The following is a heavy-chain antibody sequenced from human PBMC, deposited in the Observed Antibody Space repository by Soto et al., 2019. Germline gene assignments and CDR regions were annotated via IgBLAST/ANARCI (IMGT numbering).Heavy chain of an antibody. CDR1: GFTFSSYS. J-gene: IGHJ4*02. V-gene: IGHV3-21*01. CDR3: ARDGYSYGPFDY. D-gene: IGHD5-18*01. CDR2: ISSSSSYI. Sequence: EVQLVESGGGLVKPGGSLRLSCAASGFTFSSYSMNWVRQAPGKGLEWVSSISSSSSYIYYADSVKGRFTISRDNAKNSLYLQMNSLRAEDTAVYYCARDGYSYGPFDYWGQGTLVTVSS.